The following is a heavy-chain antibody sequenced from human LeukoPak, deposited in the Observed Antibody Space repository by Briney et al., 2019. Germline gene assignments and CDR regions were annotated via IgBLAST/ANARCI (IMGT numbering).Heavy chain of an antibody. V-gene: IGHV1-8*01. Sequence: ASVKVSCKASGYTFTSYDINWVRQATGQGLEWVGWMNPNSGNTGYAQKFQGRVTMTRNTSISTAYMELSSLRSDDTAVYYCAREYCSSTSCSGGWWFDPWGQGTLVTVSS. CDR3: AREYCSSTSCSGGWWFDP. J-gene: IGHJ5*02. CDR2: MNPNSGNT. CDR1: GYTFTSYD. D-gene: IGHD2-2*01.